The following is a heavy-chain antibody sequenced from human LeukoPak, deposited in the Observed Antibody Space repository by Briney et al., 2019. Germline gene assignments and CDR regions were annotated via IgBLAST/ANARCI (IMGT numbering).Heavy chain of an antibody. CDR2: ISGSGGST. V-gene: IGHV3-23*01. CDR3: AKDTTDSSGVDY. D-gene: IGHD3-22*01. Sequence: GGTLRLSCAASGFTFSSYGMSWVRQAPGKRLEWVPAISGSGGSTYYADSVKGRFTISRDNSKNTLYLQMNSLRAEDTAVYYCAKDTTDSSGVDYWGQGTLVTVSS. CDR1: GFTFSSYG. J-gene: IGHJ4*02.